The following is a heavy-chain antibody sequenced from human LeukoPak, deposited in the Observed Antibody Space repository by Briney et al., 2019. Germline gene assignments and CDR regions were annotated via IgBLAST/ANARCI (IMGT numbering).Heavy chain of an antibody. J-gene: IGHJ4*02. CDR2: IRSSGSTI. V-gene: IGHV3-48*03. Sequence: GGSLRLSCAASGFTFSSFEMNWVRQAPGKGLEWVSYIRSSGSTIYYADSVKGRFIISRDNAKNPLSLQMNSLRPEDTAVYYCARENSGSYYQFDCWGQGTLVTVSS. CDR3: ARENSGSYYQFDC. CDR1: GFTFSSFE. D-gene: IGHD1-26*01.